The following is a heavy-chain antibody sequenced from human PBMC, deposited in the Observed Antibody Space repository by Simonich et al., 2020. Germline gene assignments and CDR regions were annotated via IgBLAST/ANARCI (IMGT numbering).Heavy chain of an antibody. D-gene: IGHD6-13*01. CDR3: ARVGYSNYYYYGMDV. V-gene: IGHV4-38-2*01. CDR1: GYSISSGSY. CDR2: IYHRGST. J-gene: IGHJ6*02. Sequence: QVQLQESGPGLVKPSETLSLTCAVSGYSISSGSYWGWIRQPPGKGLEWIGGIYHRGSTYYNPSLKSRVTISVDTSKTQFSLKLSSVTAADTAVYYCARVGYSNYYYYGMDVWGQGTTVTVSS.